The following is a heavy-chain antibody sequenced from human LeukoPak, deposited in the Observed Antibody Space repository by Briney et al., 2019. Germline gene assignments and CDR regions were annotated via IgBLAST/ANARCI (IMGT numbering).Heavy chain of an antibody. Sequence: SLRLSCAASGFTFDDYAMHWVRQAPGKGPEWVSGISWNSYNIGYADSVKGRFTISRDNAKNSLYLLMDSLRPEDTALYYCAKGRDTAMVTTFYFDYWGQGTLVTVSS. CDR2: ISWNSYNI. CDR3: AKGRDTAMVTTFYFDY. CDR1: GFTFDDYA. V-gene: IGHV3-9*01. J-gene: IGHJ4*02. D-gene: IGHD5-18*01.